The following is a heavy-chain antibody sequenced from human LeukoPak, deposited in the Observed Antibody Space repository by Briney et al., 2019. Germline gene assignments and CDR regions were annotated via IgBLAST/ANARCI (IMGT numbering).Heavy chain of an antibody. J-gene: IGHJ5*02. D-gene: IGHD2-15*01. V-gene: IGHV4-39*01. CDR2: IYYSGST. CDR3: AGRLGGYSPSTRFDP. CDR1: GGSISSSSYY. Sequence: PSETLSLTCTVSGGSISSSSYYWGWIRQPPGKGLEWIGSIYYSGSTYYNPSLKSRVTISVDTSKNQFSLKLSSVTAADTAVYYCAGRLGGYSPSTRFDPWGQGTLVTVSS.